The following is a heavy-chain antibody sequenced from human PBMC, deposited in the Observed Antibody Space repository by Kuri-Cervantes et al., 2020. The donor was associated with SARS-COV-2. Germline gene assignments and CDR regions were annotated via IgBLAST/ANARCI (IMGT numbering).Heavy chain of an antibody. J-gene: IGHJ6*02. CDR2: ISAYNGNT. CDR1: GYTFTSYG. CDR3: ARGVSVAGGAGMDV. Sequence: ASVKVSCKASGYTFTSYGISWVRQAPGQGLEWMGWISAYNGNTNYAQKLQGRVTMTTDTSTSTAYMDLRSLRADDTAVYYCARGVSVAGGAGMDVWGQGTTVTVSS. D-gene: IGHD6-19*01. V-gene: IGHV1-18*04.